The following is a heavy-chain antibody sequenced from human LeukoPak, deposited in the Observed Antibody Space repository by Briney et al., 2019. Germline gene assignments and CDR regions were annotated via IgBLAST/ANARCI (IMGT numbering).Heavy chain of an antibody. V-gene: IGHV4-61*01. CDR1: GGSIGSDSYY. D-gene: IGHD1-26*01. Sequence: PSETLSLTCTVSGGSIGSDSYYWSWIRQPPGKGLEWIGYIYYSGSTNYNPSLKSRVTISVDTSKNQFSLKLSSVTAADTAVYYCARGIWELPHAGFDPWGQGTLVTVSS. CDR2: IYYSGST. J-gene: IGHJ5*02. CDR3: ARGIWELPHAGFDP.